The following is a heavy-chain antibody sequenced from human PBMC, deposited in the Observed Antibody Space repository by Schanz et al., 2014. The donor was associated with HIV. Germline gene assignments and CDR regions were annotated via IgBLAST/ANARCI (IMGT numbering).Heavy chain of an antibody. V-gene: IGHV1-18*01. J-gene: IGHJ4*02. CDR1: GYTFTSYG. D-gene: IGHD3-3*01. CDR3: ARGDRDDFWSGAAI. CDR2: ISAYDGNT. Sequence: QVQLVQSGAEVKKPGASVKVSCKASGYTFTSYGISWVRQAPGQGLEWKGWISAYDGNTNYAQKFQGRVTMTTDTSRYTAYMELRSLRSDDTAVYYCARGDRDDFWSGAAIWGQGTLVTVSS.